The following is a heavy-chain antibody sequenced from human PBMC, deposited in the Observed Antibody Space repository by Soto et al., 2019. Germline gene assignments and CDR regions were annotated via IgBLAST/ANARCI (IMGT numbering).Heavy chain of an antibody. J-gene: IGHJ4*02. CDR2: IGTSAST. D-gene: IGHD2-2*01. Sequence: VRLLESGGGLVQPGGSLRLSCAASGFTFSSYSMSWVRPAPGKGLEWVSTIGTSASTYYGDSVRGRFTISSDNSRYTLYLQMNSLRAEATAVYYCADLSRYCTSSNCDWGQGTLVTVSS. CDR1: GFTFSSYS. CDR3: ADLSRYCTSSNCD. V-gene: IGHV3-23*01.